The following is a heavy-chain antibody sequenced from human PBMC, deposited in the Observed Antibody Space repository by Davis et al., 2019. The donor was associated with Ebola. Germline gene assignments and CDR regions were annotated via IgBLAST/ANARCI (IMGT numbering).Heavy chain of an antibody. CDR1: GYTFTGYY. CDR2: INPNTGGT. J-gene: IGHJ4*02. CDR3: ARDNGGKSFFDY. Sequence: ASVKVSCKASGYTFTGYYMHWLRQVPGQGLEWMGWINPNTGGTNYAQDFQGRVTMTRDTSISTAYMELSSLISDDTADDTAVYYCARDNGGKSFFDYWGQGTLVTVSS. V-gene: IGHV1-2*02. D-gene: IGHD2-8*01.